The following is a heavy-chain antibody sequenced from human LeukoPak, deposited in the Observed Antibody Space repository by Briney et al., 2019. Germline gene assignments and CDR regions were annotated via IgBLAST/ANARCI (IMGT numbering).Heavy chain of an antibody. CDR1: GNSIDIGYY. CDR3: ARVPLRSNWYFDV. V-gene: IGHV4-38-2*01. CDR2: IYHTGLS. J-gene: IGHJ2*01. Sequence: SETLSLTCAVSGNSIDIGYYWGWIRQPPGKGLEWIGNIYHTGLSYYNPSLKSRLTMSVDKSENQFSLQLFSATAADTAVYYCARVPLRSNWYFDVWGRGTLVTVSS.